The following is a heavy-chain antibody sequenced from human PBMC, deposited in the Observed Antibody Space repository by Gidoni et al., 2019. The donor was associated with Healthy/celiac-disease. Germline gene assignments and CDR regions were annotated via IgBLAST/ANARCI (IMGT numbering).Heavy chain of an antibody. CDR2: IKSKTDGGTT. V-gene: IGHV3-15*01. CDR3: TTDEDSSGWPRRRRWFDP. D-gene: IGHD6-19*01. Sequence: EVQLVESGGGLVKPGGSLRLSCAASGFTFSNAWMSWVRQAPGKGLEWVGRIKSKTDGGTTDYAAPVKGRFTISRDDSKNTLYLQMNSLKTEDTAVYYCTTDEDSSGWPRRRRWFDPWGQGTLVTVSS. J-gene: IGHJ5*02. CDR1: GFTFSNAW.